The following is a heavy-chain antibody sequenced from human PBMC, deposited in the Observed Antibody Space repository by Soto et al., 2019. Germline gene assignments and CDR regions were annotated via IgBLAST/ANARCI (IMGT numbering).Heavy chain of an antibody. J-gene: IGHJ5*02. D-gene: IGHD2-2*01. Sequence: QLQLQESGSGLVKPSQTLSLTCAVSGGSISSGGYYWRWIRQPPGKGLEWIGYIYHSGSTYYNPSLKSRVTISVDRSKNQFALKRSSVTAAETAVYYCARVPDRWGQGTLVTVSS. V-gene: IGHV4-30-2*01. CDR3: ARVPDR. CDR2: IYHSGST. CDR1: GGSISSGGYY.